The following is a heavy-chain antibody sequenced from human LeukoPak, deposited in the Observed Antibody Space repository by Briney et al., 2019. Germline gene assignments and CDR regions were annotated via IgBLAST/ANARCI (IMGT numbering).Heavy chain of an antibody. J-gene: IGHJ4*02. V-gene: IGHV3-30-3*01. CDR3: ARELGRY. D-gene: IGHD1-26*01. Sequence: GGSLRLSCAASGFTFSSYAMHWVRQAPGKGLEWVAVISYDGSNKYYADSVKGRFTISRDNSKNTLYLQMNSLRAEDTAVYYCARELGRYWGQGTLVTVSS. CDR1: GFTFSSYA. CDR2: ISYDGSNK.